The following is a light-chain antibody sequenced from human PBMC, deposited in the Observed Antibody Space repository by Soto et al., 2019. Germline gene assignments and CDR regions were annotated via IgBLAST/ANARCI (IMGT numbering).Light chain of an antibody. J-gene: IGKJ1*01. Sequence: EIQMTQSPSSLSASVGDSVTITCRASQIISTYLNWYQQRAGLAPRLLIYAASSLQSGVQPRFSGSGSGTDFTLTIRSLQPEDFATYFCKQTYSAPPTFGQGTKVDI. CDR3: KQTYSAPPT. CDR2: AAS. CDR1: QIISTY. V-gene: IGKV1-39*01.